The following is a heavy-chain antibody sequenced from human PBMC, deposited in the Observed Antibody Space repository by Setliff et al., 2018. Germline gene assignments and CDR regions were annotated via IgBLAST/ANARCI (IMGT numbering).Heavy chain of an antibody. CDR3: ARGRHPPWSGYPYYYMDV. V-gene: IGHV1-69*06. J-gene: IGHJ6*03. Sequence: SVKVSCKASGGTFSSYAISWVRQAPGQGLEWMGRIIPIFGTANYAQRFQGRVTITADKSTSTAYMELSSLRSEDTAVYYCARGRHPPWSGYPYYYMDVWGKGTTVTVSS. CDR1: GGTFSSYA. D-gene: IGHD3-3*01. CDR2: IIPIFGTA.